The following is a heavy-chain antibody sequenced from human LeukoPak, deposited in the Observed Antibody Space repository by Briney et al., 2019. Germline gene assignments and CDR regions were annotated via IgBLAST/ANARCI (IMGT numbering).Heavy chain of an antibody. V-gene: IGHV3-20*04. D-gene: IGHD3-10*01. J-gene: IGHJ6*04. CDR1: GFTLSDYY. CDR2: INWNGGST. CDR3: ARDVVRGSGGDA. Sequence: RGSLRVSCAASGFTLSDYYMNWVRQAPGKGLEWVSGINWNGGSTGYADSVRGRFTISRDNANSSVYLQMNRLRADDTGVYYCARDVVRGSGGDAWGKGTTVTISS.